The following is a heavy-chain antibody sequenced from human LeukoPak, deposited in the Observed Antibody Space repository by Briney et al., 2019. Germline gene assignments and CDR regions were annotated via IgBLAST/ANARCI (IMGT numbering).Heavy chain of an antibody. CDR1: GFTFSGFW. J-gene: IGHJ6*02. V-gene: IGHV3-7*01. CDR2: IKQDGSEK. D-gene: IGHD6-19*01. CDR3: ARDQSSYYYYGMDV. Sequence: GGSLRLSCAVSGFTFSGFWMSWSRQAPGKGLEWVANIKQDGSEKYYVDSVKGRFTISRDNAKNSVYLQMNSLRAEDTAVYYCARDQSSYYYYGMDVWGQGTTVAVSS.